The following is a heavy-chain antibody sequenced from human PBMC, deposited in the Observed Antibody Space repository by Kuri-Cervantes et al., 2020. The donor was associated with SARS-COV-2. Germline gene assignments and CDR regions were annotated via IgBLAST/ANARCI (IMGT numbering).Heavy chain of an antibody. CDR1: GFTFSSYA. CDR3: ARDLRLGKSLDY. V-gene: IGHV3-23*01. J-gene: IGHJ4*02. Sequence: GESLKISCAASGFTFSSYAMSWVRQAPGKGLEWASVISGSGGSTYYADSVKGRFTISRDNAKNSLYLQMSSLRAEDTAVYYCARDLRLGKSLDYWGQGTLVTVSS. CDR2: ISGSGGST. D-gene: IGHD7-27*01.